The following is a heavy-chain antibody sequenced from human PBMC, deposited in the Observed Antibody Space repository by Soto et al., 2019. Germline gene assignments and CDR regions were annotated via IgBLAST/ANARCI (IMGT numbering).Heavy chain of an antibody. Sequence: QLQLQESGPGLVKPSETLSLTCTVSGGSISSSSYYWGWIRQPPGKGLEWIGSIYYSGSTYYNPSLKSRVTISVDTSKNQFSLKLSSVTAADTAVYYCARLPGSGWYGGGSFDYWGQGTLVTVSS. J-gene: IGHJ4*02. CDR1: GGSISSSSYY. D-gene: IGHD6-19*01. CDR3: ARLPGSGWYGGGSFDY. V-gene: IGHV4-39*01. CDR2: IYYSGST.